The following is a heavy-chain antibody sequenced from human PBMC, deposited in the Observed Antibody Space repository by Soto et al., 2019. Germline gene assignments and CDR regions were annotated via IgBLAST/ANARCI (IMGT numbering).Heavy chain of an antibody. J-gene: IGHJ4*02. D-gene: IGHD3-16*01. V-gene: IGHV4-4*02. CDR3: ARDYDGFDY. Sequence: QVRLQQSGPGLVKPSETVSLTCDVSSVSITSSNWWTWVRQPPGKGLEWLGKISHSGTVNYNATLRSRVTISVDKSKNQLSLKLMSVTAADTAVYYCARDYDGFDYWGPGILVTVSS. CDR1: SVSITSSNW. CDR2: ISHSGTV.